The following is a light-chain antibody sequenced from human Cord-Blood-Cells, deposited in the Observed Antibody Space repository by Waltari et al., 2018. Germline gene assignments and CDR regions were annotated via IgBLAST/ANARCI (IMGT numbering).Light chain of an antibody. CDR2: GAS. CDR3: QQYNNWPPFT. CDR1: QSVSSN. J-gene: IGKJ3*01. V-gene: IGKV3-15*01. Sequence: EIVMTQSPATLSVSPVERATLSCRASQSVSSNLAWYQQKPGQAPRLLIYGASTRATGIPARFSGSGSWTEFTLTISSLQSEDFAVYYCQQYNNWPPFTFGHGTKVDIK.